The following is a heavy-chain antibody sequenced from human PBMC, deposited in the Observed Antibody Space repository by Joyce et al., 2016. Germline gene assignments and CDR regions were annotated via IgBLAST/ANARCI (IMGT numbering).Heavy chain of an antibody. Sequence: EVQLLESGGGLVQPGGSLRLSCAASGFTFRSCALSWVRQALGKGLKWVSSIIGSGATSYYAEPIKGRFNISRDNSKNIIYLQMTSLRGEDTGIYYCAKDDGYANGFGDAFDLWGQGTMVTVS. V-gene: IGHV3-23*01. CDR1: GFTFRSCA. D-gene: IGHD3-10*01. CDR3: AKDDGYANGFGDAFDL. J-gene: IGHJ3*01. CDR2: IIGSGATS.